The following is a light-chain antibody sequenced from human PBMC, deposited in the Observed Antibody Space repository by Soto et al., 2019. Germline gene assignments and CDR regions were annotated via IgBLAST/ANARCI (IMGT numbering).Light chain of an antibody. J-gene: IGLJ1*01. CDR1: SSDVGGYNC. CDR3: ISYAGSNLLYV. Sequence: QSVLTQPPSASGSPGQSVTISCTGTSSDVGGYNCVSWYQQHPGKAPKLMIYEVSKRPSGVPDRFSGSKSGNTASLTVSGLQAEDEADYYCISYAGSNLLYVFGTGTKLTVL. CDR2: EVS. V-gene: IGLV2-8*01.